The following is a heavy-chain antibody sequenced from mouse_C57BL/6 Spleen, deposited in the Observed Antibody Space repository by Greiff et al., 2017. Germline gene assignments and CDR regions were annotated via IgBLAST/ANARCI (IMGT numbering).Heavy chain of an antibody. CDR2: ISSGSSTI. V-gene: IGHV5-17*01. Sequence: EVKLVESGGGLVKPGGSLKLSCAASGFTFSDYGMHWVRQAPEKGLEWVAYISSGSSTIYYADTVKGRFTISRDNAKNTLFLQRTSLRSEDTAMYYGARRATGDYYAMDYWGQGTSVTVSS. J-gene: IGHJ4*01. CDR1: GFTFSDYG. CDR3: ARRATGDYYAMDY.